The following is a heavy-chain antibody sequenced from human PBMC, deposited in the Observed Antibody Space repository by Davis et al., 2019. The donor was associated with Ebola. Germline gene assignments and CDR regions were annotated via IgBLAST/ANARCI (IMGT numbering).Heavy chain of an antibody. Sequence: GESLKISCAASGFTFSDYYMSWIRQAPGKGLEWVSYISSSGSTIYYADSVKGRFTISRDNAKNTVYLQMNRLRVEDTALYYCARDTPDISTGQHRYYFDYWGQGTLVTVSS. D-gene: IGHD3-9*01. J-gene: IGHJ4*02. V-gene: IGHV3-11*04. CDR3: ARDTPDISTGQHRYYFDY. CDR1: GFTFSDYY. CDR2: ISSSGSTI.